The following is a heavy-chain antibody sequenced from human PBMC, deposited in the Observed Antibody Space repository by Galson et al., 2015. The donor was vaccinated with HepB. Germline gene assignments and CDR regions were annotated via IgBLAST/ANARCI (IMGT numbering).Heavy chain of an antibody. Sequence: SLRLSCAASGFTFSSYAMSWVRQAPGKGLEWVSAISGSGGSTYYADSVKGRFTISRDNSKNTLYLQTNSLRAEDTAVYYCAKDPITTVTYFDYWGQGTLVTVSS. J-gene: IGHJ4*02. CDR1: GFTFSSYA. CDR2: ISGSGGST. V-gene: IGHV3-23*01. D-gene: IGHD4-17*01. CDR3: AKDPITTVTYFDY.